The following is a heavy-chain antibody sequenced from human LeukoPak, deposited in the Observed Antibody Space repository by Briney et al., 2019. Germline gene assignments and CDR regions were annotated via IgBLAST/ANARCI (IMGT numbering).Heavy chain of an antibody. Sequence: GGSLRLSCAASGFTFSSYAMHWVRQAPGKGLEWVAVISYDGSNKYYADPVKGRFTIYRDNSKNTLYLQMNSLRAEDTAVYYCARSAGYSYAYDYWGQGTLVTVSS. CDR3: ARSAGYSYAYDY. J-gene: IGHJ4*02. CDR1: GFTFSSYA. CDR2: ISYDGSNK. D-gene: IGHD5-18*01. V-gene: IGHV3-30*04.